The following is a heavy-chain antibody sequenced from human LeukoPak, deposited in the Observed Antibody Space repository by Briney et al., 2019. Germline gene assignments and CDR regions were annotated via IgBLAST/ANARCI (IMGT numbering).Heavy chain of an antibody. CDR2: IYSSGST. V-gene: IGHV4-59*10. CDR1: GGSFSGYY. D-gene: IGHD5-18*01. J-gene: IGHJ6*03. CDR3: ARTTEGGYTYDYFYYYYMDV. Sequence: SETLSLTCAVYGGSFSGYYWSWIRQPPEKGLEWIGLIYSSGSTSYNPSLKSRVTMSVDTSKNQFSLKLSSVTAADTAVYYCARTTEGGYTYDYFYYYYMDVWGKGTTVTISS.